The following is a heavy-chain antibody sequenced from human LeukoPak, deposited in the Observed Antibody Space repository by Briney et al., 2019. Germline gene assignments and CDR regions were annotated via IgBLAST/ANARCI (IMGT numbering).Heavy chain of an antibody. V-gene: IGHV3-21*01. Sequence: PGGSLRLSCAASGFTLSSYSMNWVRQAPGKGLEWVSSISSSSSYIYYADSVKGRFTISRDNAKNSLYLQMNSLRAEDTAVYYCARVVVGAGRPFDYWGQGTLVTVSS. CDR1: GFTLSSYS. CDR2: ISSSSSYI. D-gene: IGHD1-26*01. J-gene: IGHJ4*02. CDR3: ARVVVGAGRPFDY.